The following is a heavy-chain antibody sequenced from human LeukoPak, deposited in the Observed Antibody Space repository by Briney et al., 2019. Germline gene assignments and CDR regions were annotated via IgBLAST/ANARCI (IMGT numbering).Heavy chain of an antibody. D-gene: IGHD3-22*01. Sequence: GGSLRLSCAASGFTFSSYAMSWVRQAPGKGLEWVSAISGSGGSTYYADSVKGRFTISRDNSKNTLYLQMNSLRAEDTAVYYCTTVRNYYDSSGYPAPWGQGTLVTVSS. CDR2: ISGSGGST. V-gene: IGHV3-23*01. CDR3: TTVRNYYDSSGYPAP. J-gene: IGHJ5*02. CDR1: GFTFSSYA.